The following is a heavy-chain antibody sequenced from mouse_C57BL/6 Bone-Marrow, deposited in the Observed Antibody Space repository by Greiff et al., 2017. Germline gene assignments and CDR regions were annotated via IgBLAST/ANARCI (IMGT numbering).Heavy chain of an antibody. CDR2: IYPRSGNT. Sequence: QVQLQQSGAELARPGASVKLSCKASGYTFTSYGISWVKQRTGQGLEWIGEIYPRSGNTYYNEKFKGKATLTADKSSSTAYMELRSLTSEDSAVYFCAKYPHYYGRPRCGDWGQGTILTVSS. D-gene: IGHD1-1*01. J-gene: IGHJ2*01. V-gene: IGHV1-81*01. CDR1: GYTFTSYG. CDR3: AKYPHYYGRPRCGD.